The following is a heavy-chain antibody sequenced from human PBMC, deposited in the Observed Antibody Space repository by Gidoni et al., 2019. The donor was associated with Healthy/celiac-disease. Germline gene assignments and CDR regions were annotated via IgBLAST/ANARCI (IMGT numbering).Heavy chain of an antibody. V-gene: IGHV3-30*03. CDR1: GFPFRSYG. CDR2: ISYDGSNK. Sequence: QVQLVESGGGVVQPGRSLRLPCAASGFPFRSYGMHWVRPAPGKGLEWVAVISYDGSNKYYADSVKGRFTISRDNSKNTLYLQMNSLRAEDTAVYYCASRLTNYYDSSGYYSFDYWGQGTLVTVSS. CDR3: ASRLTNYYDSSGYYSFDY. J-gene: IGHJ4*02. D-gene: IGHD3-22*01.